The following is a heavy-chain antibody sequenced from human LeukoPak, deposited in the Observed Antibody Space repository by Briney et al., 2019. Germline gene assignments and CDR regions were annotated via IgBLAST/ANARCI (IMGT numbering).Heavy chain of an antibody. CDR1: GFTFSMYA. Sequence: GGSLSLSCAASGFTFSMYAMHWVRQAPGKGLEYVSAISSDGGSTYYANSVMGRFTISRDNSKNTLYLQMGSLRAEDMAVYYCVNYGMDVWGQGTTVTVSS. CDR3: VNYGMDV. V-gene: IGHV3-64*01. J-gene: IGHJ6*02. CDR2: ISSDGGST.